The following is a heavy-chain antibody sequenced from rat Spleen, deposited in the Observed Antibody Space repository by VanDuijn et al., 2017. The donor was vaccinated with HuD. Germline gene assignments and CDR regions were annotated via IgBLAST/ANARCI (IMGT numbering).Heavy chain of an antibody. Sequence: EVQLVETGGGLVQPGRSLKLSCAASGLTFSDHDMAWVRQAPTKGLEWVASISPSDGRIYYRDSVKGRFTVSRDDAKSTLYLQMDSLRSEDTATYYCATYGGLRNWFAYWSQGTLVTVSS. D-gene: IGHD4-1*01. CDR1: GLTFSDHD. V-gene: IGHV5-27*01. CDR2: ISPSDGRI. J-gene: IGHJ3*01. CDR3: ATYGGLRNWFAY.